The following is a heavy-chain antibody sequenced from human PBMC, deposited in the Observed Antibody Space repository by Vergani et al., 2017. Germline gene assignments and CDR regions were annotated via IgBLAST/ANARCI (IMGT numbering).Heavy chain of an antibody. V-gene: IGHV1-46*01. CDR3: ARGRYYYGSKFDP. D-gene: IGHD3-10*01. CDR2: INPSGGST. Sequence: QVLLVQSGAEVKKPGASVRVSCKTSGYTFTNYYIHWVRQAPGQGLEWMGIINPSGGSTTYAQQFQGRLTMTRDTSTSTVYMDLSNLRSEDTAVYYCARGRYYYGSKFDPWGQGTLVTVSS. J-gene: IGHJ5*02. CDR1: GYTFTNYY.